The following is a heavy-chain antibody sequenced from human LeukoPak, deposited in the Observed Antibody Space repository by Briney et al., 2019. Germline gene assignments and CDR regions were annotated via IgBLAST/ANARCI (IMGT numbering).Heavy chain of an antibody. CDR2: IYYSGST. J-gene: IGHJ4*02. D-gene: IGHD3-16*01. V-gene: IGHV4-59*11. Sequence: PSETLSLTCTGSGGSISSHYWSWLRQPPGKGLAWIGYIYYSGSTNYNPALMSRVTISVDTSKDQFSLKLSSVTAADTAVYYCARGGRGSVFDYWGQGTLVTVSS. CDR3: ARGGRGSVFDY. CDR1: GGSISSHY.